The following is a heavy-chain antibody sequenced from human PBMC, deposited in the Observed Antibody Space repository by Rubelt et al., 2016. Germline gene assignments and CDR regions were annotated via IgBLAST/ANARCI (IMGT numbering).Heavy chain of an antibody. V-gene: IGHV2-70*01. Sequence: QVTLRESGPALVKPTQTLTLTCTFSGFSLSTSGMCVSWIRQPPGKALEWLALIDWDDDKYYSTSLRTRLTIPKDTSKNAVDLTMTDMDPVDTATYYCARTQTETEPDYWGQGTLVTVSS. D-gene: IGHD1-1*01. CDR2: IDWDDDK. CDR1: GFSLSTSGMC. CDR3: ARTQTETEPDY. J-gene: IGHJ4*02.